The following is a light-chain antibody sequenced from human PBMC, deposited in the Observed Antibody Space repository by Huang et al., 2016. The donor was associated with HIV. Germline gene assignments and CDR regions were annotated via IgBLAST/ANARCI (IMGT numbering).Light chain of an antibody. V-gene: IGKV3-11*01. CDR3: QQRDNWLT. J-gene: IGKJ4*01. Sequence: EVVLTQSPATLSLFPGERATLSCRASQRVSSYLAWYQQRPGQAPRLLIYDASNRVTGIPTRFSGSGSGTDFTLTISSLEPEDFAVYYCQQRDNWLTFGGGTKVEI. CDR1: QRVSSY. CDR2: DAS.